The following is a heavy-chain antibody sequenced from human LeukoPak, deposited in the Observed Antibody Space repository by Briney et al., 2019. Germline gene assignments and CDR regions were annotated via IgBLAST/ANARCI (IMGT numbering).Heavy chain of an antibody. J-gene: IGHJ3*02. D-gene: IGHD3-9*01. V-gene: IGHV1-69*05. CDR2: IIPIFGTA. Sequence: GASVKVSCKASGGTFSSYAISWVRQAPGQGLEWMGGIIPIFGTANYAQKFQGRVTITTDESTSTAYVELSSLRSEDTAVYYCARSNRYYDILTGYYMGAFDIWGQGTMVTVSS. CDR3: ARSNRYYDILTGYYMGAFDI. CDR1: GGTFSSYA.